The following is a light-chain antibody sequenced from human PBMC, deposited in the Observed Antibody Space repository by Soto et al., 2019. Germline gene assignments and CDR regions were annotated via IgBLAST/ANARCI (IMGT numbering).Light chain of an antibody. Sequence: DIQMTQSPSILSASVGDRVTITYRASQSISSWLAWYQQKPGKAPKLLIFDVSSLESGVPSRFSGSGSGTDFTLTISSLQPEDFATYDCQQSYSTPRTFGQGTKVEIK. CDR1: QSISSW. J-gene: IGKJ1*01. CDR2: DVS. CDR3: QQSYSTPRT. V-gene: IGKV1-39*01.